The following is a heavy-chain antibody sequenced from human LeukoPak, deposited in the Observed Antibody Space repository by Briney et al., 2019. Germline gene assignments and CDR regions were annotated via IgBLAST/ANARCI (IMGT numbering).Heavy chain of an antibody. D-gene: IGHD1-14*01. CDR3: ARARGRNCCHLEY. Sequence: SETLSLTCAVSGDSITRSYWNWVRQSPEKGLEWIGFVYHSGTTSYGPSLKSRVSMSLDMSQNHFSLRLTSVTAADTATYYCARARGRNCCHLEYWGQGLPVIVSS. CDR2: VYHSGTT. V-gene: IGHV4-59*01. J-gene: IGHJ4*02. CDR1: GDSITRSY.